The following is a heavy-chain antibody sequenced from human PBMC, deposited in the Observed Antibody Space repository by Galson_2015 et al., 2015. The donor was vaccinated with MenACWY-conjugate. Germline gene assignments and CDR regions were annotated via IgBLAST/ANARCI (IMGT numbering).Heavy chain of an antibody. CDR1: GFTFSSFA. CDR2: ITSSGGTT. D-gene: IGHD1-7*01. V-gene: IGHV3-23*01. Sequence: SLRLSCAASGFTFSSFAMSWVRQAPGKGLEWVSVITSSGGTTYYADSVKGRFTISRDNPKNTLYLQMDTLRAEDTATYYCAKNGNYSGMGFDYWGQGTLVTTVSS. J-gene: IGHJ4*02. CDR3: AKNGNYSGMGFDY.